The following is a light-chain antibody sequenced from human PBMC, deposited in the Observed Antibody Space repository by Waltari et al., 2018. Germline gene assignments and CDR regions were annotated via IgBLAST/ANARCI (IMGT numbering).Light chain of an antibody. J-gene: IGLJ2*01. CDR3: CSYAGSSIVV. V-gene: IGLV2-23*02. CDR2: EFS. CDR1: SSDVGSYNL. Sequence: QSALTQPASVSGSPGQSITISCTGTSSDVGSYNLVSWYQQHPGKAPKLMIYEFSERPSGVSNRFAGSKSGNMASLTISGLQPEDEADYYCCSYAGSSIVVFGGGTKLTVL.